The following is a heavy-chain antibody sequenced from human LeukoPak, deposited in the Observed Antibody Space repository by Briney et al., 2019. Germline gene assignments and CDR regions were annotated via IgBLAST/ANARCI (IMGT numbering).Heavy chain of an antibody. J-gene: IGHJ4*02. D-gene: IGHD2-2*01. CDR2: IYYSGST. CDR3: ARGDVVVPLDY. CDR1: GGSISSYY. V-gene: IGHV4-59*01. Sequence: SETLSLTCTVSGGSISSYYWSWIRQPPGRGLEWIGYIYYSGSTNYNPSLKSRVAISVDTSKNQFSLKLSSVTAADTAVYYCARGDVVVPLDYWGQGTLVTVSS.